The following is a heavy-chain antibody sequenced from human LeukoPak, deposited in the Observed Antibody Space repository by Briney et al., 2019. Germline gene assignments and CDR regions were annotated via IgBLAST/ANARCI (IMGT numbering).Heavy chain of an antibody. Sequence: GGSLRLSWAGSGFTFSSFWLHWVRHAPGKGLVWVSRISPDGSTTNLADSVKGRCTISRDNPKNTLFLQMSSLRAEDTAVYYCVRSASYDSSGYYYDSWGQGTLVTVSS. CDR2: ISPDGSTT. CDR3: VRSASYDSSGYYYDS. V-gene: IGHV3-74*01. CDR1: GFTFSSFW. J-gene: IGHJ4*02. D-gene: IGHD3-22*01.